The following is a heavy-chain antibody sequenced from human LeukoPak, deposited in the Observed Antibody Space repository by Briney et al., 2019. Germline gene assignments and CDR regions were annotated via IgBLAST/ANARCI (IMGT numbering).Heavy chain of an antibody. J-gene: IGHJ5*02. CDR3: ARDGIAATLIGWFDP. V-gene: IGHV1-46*01. CDR2: INPSGGST. CDR1: GYTFTSYY. Sequence: ASVKVSCKASGYTFTSYYMHWVRQAPGQGLEWMGIINPSGGSTSYAQKFQGRVTMTRDMSTSTVYMELSSLRSEDTAVYYCARDGIAATLIGWFDPWGQGTLVTVSS. D-gene: IGHD6-13*01.